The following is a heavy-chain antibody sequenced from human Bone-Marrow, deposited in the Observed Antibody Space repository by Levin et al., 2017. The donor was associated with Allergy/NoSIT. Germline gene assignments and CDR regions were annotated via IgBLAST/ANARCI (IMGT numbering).Heavy chain of an antibody. CDR3: VRAPGPNLVAAKAGFDY. CDR2: INSDGSNT. V-gene: IGHV3-74*01. J-gene: IGHJ4*02. Sequence: GGSLRLSCAPSGFIFNHYWMHWVRQAPGKGLVWVSRINSDGSNTTYADSVKGRFTISRDNARNTVHLNMNSLGVEDTAVYYCVRAPGPNLVAAKAGFDYWGQGTLVTVSA. D-gene: IGHD5-12*01. CDR1: GFIFNHYW.